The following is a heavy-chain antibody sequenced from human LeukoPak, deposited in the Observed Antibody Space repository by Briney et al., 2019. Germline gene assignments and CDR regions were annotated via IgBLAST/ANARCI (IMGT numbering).Heavy chain of an antibody. Sequence: GGSLRLSCAASGFTFSSYSMNWVRQAPGKGLERVSYISSSSSTIYYADSVKGRFTISRDNAKNSLYLQMNSLRAEDTAVYYCARDGDGYKTTGYYMDVWGKGTTVTVSS. J-gene: IGHJ6*03. CDR1: GFTFSSYS. CDR3: ARDGDGYKTTGYYMDV. D-gene: IGHD5-24*01. CDR2: ISSSSSTI. V-gene: IGHV3-48*01.